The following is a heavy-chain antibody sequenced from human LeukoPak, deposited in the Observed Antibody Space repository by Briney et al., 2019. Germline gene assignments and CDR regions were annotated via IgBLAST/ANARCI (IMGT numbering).Heavy chain of an antibody. Sequence: GGPLRLSCEASGFTFSSYWMHWVRQTPGKGLVWVSRISEDGSSTIYADSVKGRFTISRDNAKNMLYLQLNSLRVEDTAVYYCARDQLYCSGGYCYKDYWGQGTLVTVSS. CDR2: ISEDGSST. D-gene: IGHD2-15*01. V-gene: IGHV3-74*01. J-gene: IGHJ4*02. CDR3: ARDQLYCSGGYCYKDY. CDR1: GFTFSSYW.